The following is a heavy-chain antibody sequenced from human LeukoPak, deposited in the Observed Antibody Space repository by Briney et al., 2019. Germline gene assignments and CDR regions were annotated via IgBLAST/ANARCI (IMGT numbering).Heavy chain of an antibody. CDR2: IYYSGST. V-gene: IGHV4-39*07. CDR1: GGSISSSSYY. D-gene: IGHD2-2*01. Sequence: SETLSLTCTVSGGSISSSSYYWGWIRQPPGKGLEWIGSIYYSGSTYYNPSLKSRVTMSVDTSKNQFSLKLSSVTAADTAVYYCARDDDCSSTSCYAFDIWGQGTMVTVSS. J-gene: IGHJ3*02. CDR3: ARDDDCSSTSCYAFDI.